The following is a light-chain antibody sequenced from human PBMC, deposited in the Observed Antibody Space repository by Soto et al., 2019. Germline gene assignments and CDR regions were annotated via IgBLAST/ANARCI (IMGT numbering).Light chain of an antibody. J-gene: IGKJ1*01. Sequence: EIVWPQSPGTLSLSPGESATLSCRASQSVSNNYLAWYQQKPGQAPRLLIYGASTRATGIPDRFSGSGSGTDFTLTISRLEPEDFAVYYCQQYGSSGTFGQGTKVDI. CDR1: QSVSNNY. CDR3: QQYGSSGT. V-gene: IGKV3-20*01. CDR2: GAS.